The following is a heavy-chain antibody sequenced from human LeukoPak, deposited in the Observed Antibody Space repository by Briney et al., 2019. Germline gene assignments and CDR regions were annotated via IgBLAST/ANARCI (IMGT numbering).Heavy chain of an antibody. Sequence: GGSLRLSCAASGFTFSSYAMHWVRQAPGKGLEWVSGISWNSGSIGYADSVKGRFTISRDNAKNSLYLQMNSLRAEDTALYYCAKDASYYYGSGSYYIPPPYFDYWGQGTLVTVSS. CDR1: GFTFSSYA. CDR3: AKDASYYYGSGSYYIPPPYFDY. D-gene: IGHD3-10*01. CDR2: ISWNSGSI. J-gene: IGHJ4*02. V-gene: IGHV3-9*01.